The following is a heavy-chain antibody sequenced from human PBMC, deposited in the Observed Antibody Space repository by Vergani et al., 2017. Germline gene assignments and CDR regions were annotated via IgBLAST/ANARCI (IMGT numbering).Heavy chain of an antibody. CDR1: GGSISSGSYY. V-gene: IGHV4-61*02. CDR3: ARVHDYGDYGFDY. CDR2: IYTSGST. J-gene: IGHJ4*02. D-gene: IGHD4-17*01. Sequence: QVQLQESGPGLVKPSQTLSLTCTVSGGSISSGSYYWSWIRQPAGKGLEWIGRIYTSGSTNYNPSLKSRVTISVDTSKNQFSLTLSSVTAADTAVYYCARVHDYGDYGFDYWGQGTLVTVSS.